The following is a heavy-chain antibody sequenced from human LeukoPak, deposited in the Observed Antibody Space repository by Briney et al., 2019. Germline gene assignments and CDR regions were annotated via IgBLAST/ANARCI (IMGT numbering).Heavy chain of an antibody. CDR1: GFNVSSNY. D-gene: IGHD1-7*01. V-gene: IGHV3-53*01. CDR3: ARAFIGNYRGAFDS. J-gene: IGHJ3*01. CDR2: IYAGGNT. Sequence: GGSVRLSCGACGFNVSSNYMSWVRPAPGKEVEGVSVIYAGGNTYYGDSVKGRFTISRDNSKNTLYLQMNSLRAEDTAVYYCARAFIGNYRGAFDSWGQGTMVTVSS.